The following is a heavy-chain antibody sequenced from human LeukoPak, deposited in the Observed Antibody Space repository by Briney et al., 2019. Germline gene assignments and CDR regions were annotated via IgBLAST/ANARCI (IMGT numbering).Heavy chain of an antibody. V-gene: IGHV3-74*01. CDR3: ARGGVSGGSGSYFGDGY. J-gene: IGHJ4*02. D-gene: IGHD1-26*01. CDR2: INSDGSST. Sequence: PGGSLRLSCAASGFTFSSYWMSWVRQAPGKGLVWVSRINSDGSSTIYADSVKGRFTISRDSAKSTLYLQMNSLRAEDTAVYYCARGGVSGGSGSYFGDGYWGQGILVTVSS. CDR1: GFTFSSYW.